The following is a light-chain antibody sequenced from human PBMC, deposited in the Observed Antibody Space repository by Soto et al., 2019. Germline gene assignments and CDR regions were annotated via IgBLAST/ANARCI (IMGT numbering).Light chain of an antibody. Sequence: QAVVAQPPSVSGAPGQRVTISCTGSSSNIGTNYGVHWYQHLPGTAPKLLIYDNDNRPSGVPDRFSGSKSGTSASLAITGLQAEDEADYYCQSYDNSLRASVFGGGTKLTVL. CDR1: SSNIGTNYG. J-gene: IGLJ2*01. CDR3: QSYDNSLRASV. CDR2: DND. V-gene: IGLV1-40*01.